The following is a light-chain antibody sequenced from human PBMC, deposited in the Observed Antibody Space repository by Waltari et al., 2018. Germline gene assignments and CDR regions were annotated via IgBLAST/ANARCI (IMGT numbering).Light chain of an antibody. J-gene: IGLJ2*01. CDR1: SSDVGSYNL. V-gene: IGLV2-23*02. CDR2: EVT. Sequence: QSALTRPASVSGSPGQSITLSCTGTSSDVGSYNLVSWYQQHPGKTPKLMIFEVTKRPSGVSNRFSGSKSGNTASLTISGLQAEDEADYYCSSYAGSSTPVVFGGGTKLTVL. CDR3: SSYAGSSTPVV.